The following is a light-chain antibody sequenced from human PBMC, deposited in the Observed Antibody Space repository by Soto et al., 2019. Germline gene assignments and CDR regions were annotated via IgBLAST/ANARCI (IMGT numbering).Light chain of an antibody. J-gene: IGKJ4*01. Sequence: DIQMTQSPSTLSASVADGVTIACRASQAISGYLAWYQRKPGKAPKLLIYDAANLQTGVSSRFSGSGSGTEFTLTINSLQPDDFATYYCQQYSSYPLTFGGGTKVEIK. CDR3: QQYSSYPLT. CDR1: QAISGY. CDR2: DAA. V-gene: IGKV1-5*01.